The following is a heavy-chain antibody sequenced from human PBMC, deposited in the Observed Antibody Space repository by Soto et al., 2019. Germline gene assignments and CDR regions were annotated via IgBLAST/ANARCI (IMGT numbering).Heavy chain of an antibody. CDR1: GFTFSSYS. CDR2: ISSSSSTI. Sequence: GGSLRLSCAASGFTFSSYSMNWVRQAPGKGLEWVSYISSSSSTIYYADSVKGRFTISRDNAKNSLYLQMNSLRAEDTAVYYCARSLNYDFGYWGQGTLVTVSS. CDR3: ARSLNYDFGY. J-gene: IGHJ4*02. D-gene: IGHD3-3*01. V-gene: IGHV3-48*01.